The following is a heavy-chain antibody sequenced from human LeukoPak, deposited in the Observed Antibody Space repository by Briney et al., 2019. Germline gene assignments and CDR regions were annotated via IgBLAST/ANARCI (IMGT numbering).Heavy chain of an antibody. D-gene: IGHD6-25*01. CDR3: ARDPKRIRLYYFDY. CDR1: GDSISSSSSY. Sequence: SETLSLTCTVSGDSISSSSSYWGWIRQPPGEGLEWIGSIYYSGSTYYNTSLKSRVTISVDTSKNQFSLKLSSVTAADTAVYYCARDPKRIRLYYFDYWGQGTLVTVSS. CDR2: IYYSGST. V-gene: IGHV4-39*07. J-gene: IGHJ4*02.